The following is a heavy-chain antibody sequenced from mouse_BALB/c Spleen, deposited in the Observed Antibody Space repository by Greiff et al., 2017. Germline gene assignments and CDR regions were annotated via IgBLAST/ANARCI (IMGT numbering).Heavy chain of an antibody. V-gene: IGHV2-6-2*01. D-gene: IGHD4-1*01. CDR2: IWSDGST. Sequence: VKLQESGPDLVAPSQSLSITCTVSGFSLTSYGVHWVRQPPGKGLEWLVVIWSDGSTTYNSALKSRLSISKDNSKSQVFLKMNSLQTDDTAMYYCARHAELGYYAMDYWGQGTSVTVSS. J-gene: IGHJ4*01. CDR3: ARHAELGYYAMDY. CDR1: GFSLTSYG.